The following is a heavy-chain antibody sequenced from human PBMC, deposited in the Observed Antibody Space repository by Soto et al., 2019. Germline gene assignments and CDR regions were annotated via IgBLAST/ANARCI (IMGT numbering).Heavy chain of an antibody. Sequence: AGGSLRLSCTASGFTFGDYAMSWVRQAPGKGLEWVGFIRSKAYGGTTEYAASVKGRFTISRDDSKSIAYLQMNSLKTEDTAVYYCTRLGGYDYYYYYGMDVWGQGTTVTVSS. CDR3: TRLGGYDYYYYYGMDV. J-gene: IGHJ6*02. CDR2: IRSKAYGGTT. V-gene: IGHV3-49*04. CDR1: GFTFGDYA. D-gene: IGHD3-22*01.